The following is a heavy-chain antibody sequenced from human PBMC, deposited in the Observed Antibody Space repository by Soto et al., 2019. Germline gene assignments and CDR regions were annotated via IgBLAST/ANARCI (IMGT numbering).Heavy chain of an antibody. CDR3: ARAATAASYYFYAIDV. V-gene: IGHV4-31*03. CDR1: GGSIGGGGHY. CDR2: IYYSGGA. J-gene: IGHJ6*02. D-gene: IGHD2-2*01. Sequence: QVQLQESGPGLVKPSQTLSLTCTVSGGSIGGGGHYWTWVRQRPGQGLEWMGDIYYSGGAYYNPSLESRLSLSVDTSKNQFSLNLKSVTAADTAVYFCARAATAASYYFYAIDVWGSGTTVTVSS.